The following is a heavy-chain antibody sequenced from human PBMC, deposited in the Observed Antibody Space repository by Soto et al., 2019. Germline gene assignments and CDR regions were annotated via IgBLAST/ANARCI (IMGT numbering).Heavy chain of an antibody. CDR3: ARGLRSGSSEWFDP. Sequence: QVQLVESGGGVVQPGRSLRLSCAASGFTFSSYGMHWVRQAPGKGLEWVSVIWYDGSNKYYADSVKGRFTISRDNSKNTLYLQMNSLRAEDTAVYYCARGLRSGSSEWFDPWGQGTLVTVSS. J-gene: IGHJ5*02. CDR1: GFTFSSYG. CDR2: IWYDGSNK. D-gene: IGHD1-26*01. V-gene: IGHV3-33*01.